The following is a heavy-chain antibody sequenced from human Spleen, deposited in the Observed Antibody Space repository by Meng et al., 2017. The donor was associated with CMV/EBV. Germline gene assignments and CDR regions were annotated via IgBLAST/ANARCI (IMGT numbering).Heavy chain of an antibody. J-gene: IGHJ4*02. CDR2: LSAYTGDT. Sequence: SGSIFTKYGVNWLRQAPGQGPEWMGWLSAYTGDTLYAPHVQGRVTMTTDTSTSTAYMELRGLRSDDTAVYYCARDAGTIAVSGIGDYWGQGTLVTVSS. D-gene: IGHD6-19*01. V-gene: IGHV1-18*01. CDR1: GSIFTKYG. CDR3: ARDAGTIAVSGIGDY.